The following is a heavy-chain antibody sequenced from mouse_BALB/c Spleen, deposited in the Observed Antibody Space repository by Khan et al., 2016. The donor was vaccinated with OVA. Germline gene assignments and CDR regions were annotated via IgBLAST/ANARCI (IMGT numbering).Heavy chain of an antibody. CDR3: ARDRIDY. CDR2: INPTSGYT. Sequence: VKLQESGAELAKPGASVKMSCKASGYTFTSYWMHWIKQRPGHGLEWIGYINPTSGYTDYNQKFKDKATLTADKSSSTAYMQLSSLTSDDSAVYYCARDRIDYWGQGTALTVSS. CDR1: GYTFTSYW. V-gene: IGHV1-7*01. J-gene: IGHJ2*01.